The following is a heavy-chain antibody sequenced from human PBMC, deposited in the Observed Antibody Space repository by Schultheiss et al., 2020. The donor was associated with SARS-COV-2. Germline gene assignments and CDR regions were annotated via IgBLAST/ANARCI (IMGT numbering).Heavy chain of an antibody. CDR1: GFTFSSYG. V-gene: IGHV3-30*02. CDR2: IWYDGSNK. D-gene: IGHD3-16*01. J-gene: IGHJ3*02. CDR3: AKDTYARDAFDI. Sequence: GGSLRLSCAASGFTFSSYGMHWVRQAPGKGLEWVAVIWYDGSNKYYADSVKGRFTISRDNSKNSLYLQMNSLRPEDTALYYCAKDTYARDAFDIWGQGTMVTVSS.